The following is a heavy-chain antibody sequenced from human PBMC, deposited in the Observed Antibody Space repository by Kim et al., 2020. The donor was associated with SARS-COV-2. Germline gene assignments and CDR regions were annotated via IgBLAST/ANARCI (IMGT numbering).Heavy chain of an antibody. CDR3: ARGGALTEYGDHIPFDY. D-gene: IGHD4-17*01. J-gene: IGHJ4*02. Sequence: LKSRVTISVDTSKNQFSLKLSAVTAADTAVYYCARGGALTEYGDHIPFDYWGQGTLVTVSS. V-gene: IGHV4-31*02.